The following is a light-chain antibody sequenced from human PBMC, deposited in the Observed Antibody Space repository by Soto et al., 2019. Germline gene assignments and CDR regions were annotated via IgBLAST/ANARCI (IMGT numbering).Light chain of an antibody. Sequence: DIVLTQSPGTLSLSPGERATLSCRASQSLSSTYLAWYQHKRGQAPRLLIYGASSRATGIPDRFSGSGSGTDFTLTISSLEPDDFAVYYCQQRADWPITFGQGTRLEIK. CDR3: QQRADWPIT. J-gene: IGKJ5*01. V-gene: IGKV3D-20*02. CDR2: GAS. CDR1: QSLSSTY.